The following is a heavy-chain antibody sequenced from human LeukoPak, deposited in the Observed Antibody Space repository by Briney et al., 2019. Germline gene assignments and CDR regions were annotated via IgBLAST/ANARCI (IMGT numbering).Heavy chain of an antibody. CDR3: AKFNDILTGYFDY. J-gene: IGHJ4*02. V-gene: IGHV3-23*01. CDR1: GFTFSSYA. D-gene: IGHD3-9*01. Sequence: GGSLRLSCAASGFTFSSYAMSWVRQSPGKGLEWVSAXSGGGGSTYYAYYTDSVKGRFTISRDNSKNTLYLQMNSLRAEDTAVYFCAKFNDILTGYFDYWGQGTLVTVSS. CDR2: XSGGGGST.